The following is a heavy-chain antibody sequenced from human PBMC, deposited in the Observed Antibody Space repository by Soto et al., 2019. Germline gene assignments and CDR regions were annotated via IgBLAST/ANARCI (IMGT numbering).Heavy chain of an antibody. J-gene: IGHJ6*02. CDR3: AKRQWLVWVDYGMDV. Sequence: PGGSLRLSCAASGFTFSDYYMSWIRQAPGKGLEWVSYISSSGSTIYYADSVKGRFTISRDNAKNSLYLQMNSLRAEDTAVYYCAKRQWLVWVDYGMDVWGQGTTVTVSS. V-gene: IGHV3-11*01. D-gene: IGHD6-19*01. CDR2: ISSSGSTI. CDR1: GFTFSDYY.